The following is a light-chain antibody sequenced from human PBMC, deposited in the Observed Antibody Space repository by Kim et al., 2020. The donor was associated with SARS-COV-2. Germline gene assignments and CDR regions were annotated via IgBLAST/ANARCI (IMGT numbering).Light chain of an antibody. J-gene: IGKJ3*01. V-gene: IGKV1-27*01. CDR3: QKYNTVPPT. Sequence: DIQMTQSPSSLSASVGDRVTITCRASQDISNFLAWYLHKPGKPPKLLMYAASKLQPGVPSRFSGSGSGIEFTVTISSLQPDDVGTYYCQKYNTVPPTFGPGTKVDIK. CDR1: QDISNF. CDR2: AAS.